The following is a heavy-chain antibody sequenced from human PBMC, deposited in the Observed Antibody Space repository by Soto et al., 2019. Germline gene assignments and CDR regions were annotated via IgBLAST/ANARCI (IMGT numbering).Heavy chain of an antibody. D-gene: IGHD5-12*01. V-gene: IGHV2-5*02. J-gene: IGHJ4*02. CDR2: IYWDDDK. CDR3: AHSLYSGYDSYFDY. Sequence: QITLKESGPTLVKPTQTLTLTCTFSGFSLSTSGVGVGWIRQPPGKALEWLALIYWDDDKRYSPSLKSRLTITKDTSKNQVVLTMTIMDPVDTATYYCAHSLYSGYDSYFDYWGQGTLVTVSS. CDR1: GFSLSTSGVG.